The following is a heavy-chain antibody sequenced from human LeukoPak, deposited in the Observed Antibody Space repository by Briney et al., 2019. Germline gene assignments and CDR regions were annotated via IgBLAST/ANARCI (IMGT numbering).Heavy chain of an antibody. CDR2: ISGGGVRA. Sequence: SGGSLRHPCAPSGFNHKNYVLLGLGQAPPKGVEGVSGISGGGVRAYYGDAGKGRFTISRDNSKNTLYLQMNNLRAEDTAVYYCAKDQGIDYGDQLHYWGQGALVTVSS. D-gene: IGHD4/OR15-4a*01. V-gene: IGHV3-23*01. CDR1: GFNHKNYV. CDR3: AKDQGIDYGDQLHY. J-gene: IGHJ4*02.